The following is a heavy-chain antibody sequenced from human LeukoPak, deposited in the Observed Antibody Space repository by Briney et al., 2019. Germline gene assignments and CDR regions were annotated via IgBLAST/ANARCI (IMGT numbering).Heavy chain of an antibody. CDR1: GGTFSSYA. J-gene: IGHJ6*04. CDR3: ARLIPAHYYYGMDV. Sequence: GSSVKVSCKASGGTFSSYAISWVRQAPGQGLEWMGGIIPIFGTANYAQKFHGRGTITADKSTSTAYMELSSLRPEDTAVYYCARLIPAHYYYGMDVWGKGTTVTVSS. D-gene: IGHD2-2*01. V-gene: IGHV1-69*06. CDR2: IIPIFGTA.